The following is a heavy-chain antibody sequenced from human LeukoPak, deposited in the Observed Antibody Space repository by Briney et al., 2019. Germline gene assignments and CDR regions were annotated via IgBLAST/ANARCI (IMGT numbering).Heavy chain of an antibody. Sequence: SETLSLTCAVSGGSISSGGYSWSWIRQPPGKGLEWIGYIYHSGSTYYNPSLKSRVTISVDRTKNQFSLKLSSVTAADTAVYYCARTDTAMVSYYFDYWGQGTLVTVSS. V-gene: IGHV4-30-2*01. D-gene: IGHD5-18*01. CDR1: GGSISSGGYS. CDR2: IYHSGST. J-gene: IGHJ4*02. CDR3: ARTDTAMVSYYFDY.